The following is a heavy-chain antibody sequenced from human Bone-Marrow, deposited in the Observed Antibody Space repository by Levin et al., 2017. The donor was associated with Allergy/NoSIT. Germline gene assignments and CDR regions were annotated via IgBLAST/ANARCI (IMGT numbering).Heavy chain of an antibody. CDR3: ARKESVYWQYYFDH. Sequence: PGGSLRLSCTTSGFSFGDYAMGWIRQAPGKGLEWVGLIRRHRYRGTTEYAASVKGRFTISRDDSKSIAYLQMNSLKTEDTAIYFCARKESVYWQYYFDHWGQGTLVTVSS. CDR1: GFSFGDYA. V-gene: IGHV3-49*03. CDR2: IRRHRYRGTT. D-gene: IGHD5/OR15-5a*01. J-gene: IGHJ4*02.